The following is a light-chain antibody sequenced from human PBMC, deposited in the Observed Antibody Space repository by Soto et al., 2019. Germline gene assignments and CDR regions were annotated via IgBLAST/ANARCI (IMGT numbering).Light chain of an antibody. Sequence: DIVLTQSPGTLSLSPGERATLSCRASQSVSSTYLAWYQQKPGQAPRLLIFGASSRATGIPDRFSGSGSGTDSTLSISSLEPEDFAVYYCHQFYNSPSMFGQGTKVEIK. CDR2: GAS. CDR3: HQFYNSPSM. CDR1: QSVSSTY. V-gene: IGKV3-20*01. J-gene: IGKJ1*01.